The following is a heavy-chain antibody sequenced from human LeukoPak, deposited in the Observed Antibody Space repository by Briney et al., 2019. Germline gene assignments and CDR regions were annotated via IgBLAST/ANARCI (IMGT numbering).Heavy chain of an antibody. CDR2: ISSSGAHT. CDR1: GFTFNSYA. D-gene: IGHD3-22*01. V-gene: IGHV3-23*01. J-gene: IGHJ4*02. CDR3: AKGRDTYHYDVSGYYFWEY. Sequence: PGGSLRLFCVASGFTFNSYAMKCVRQPPGKGRECLSYISSSGAHTFHADSVKGRFTISRDNSKNTLYLQMNSLRAADTAIYYCAKGRDTYHYDVSGYYFWEYWGQGTLVTVSS.